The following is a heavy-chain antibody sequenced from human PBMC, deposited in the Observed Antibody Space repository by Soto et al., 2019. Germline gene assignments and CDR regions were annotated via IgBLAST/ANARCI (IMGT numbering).Heavy chain of an antibody. J-gene: IGHJ4*02. CDR1: GFTFSSYA. CDR2: ISDEGSNK. D-gene: IGHD6-13*01. Sequence: PGGSLRLSCAASGFTFSSYAMHWVRQAPGKGLEWVAVISDEGSNKYYADSVKGRFTISRDNSKNTLYLQMNSLRAEDTAVYYCARKQQLVLLFDYWGQGTLVTVSS. CDR3: ARKQQLVLLFDY. V-gene: IGHV3-30-3*01.